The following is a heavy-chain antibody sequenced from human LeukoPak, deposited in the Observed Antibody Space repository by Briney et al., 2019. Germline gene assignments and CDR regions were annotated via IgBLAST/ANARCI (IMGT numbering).Heavy chain of an antibody. CDR1: GGSISSYY. J-gene: IGHJ4*02. CDR2: IYYSGST. V-gene: IGHV4-59*01. CDR3: AAALRPDDFDY. Sequence: SGTLSLTCTVSGGSISSYYWSWIRQPPGKGLEWIGYIYYSGSTNYNPSLKSRVTISVDTSKNQFSLKLSSVTAADTAVYYCAAALRPDDFDYWGQGTLVTVSS. D-gene: IGHD3-16*01.